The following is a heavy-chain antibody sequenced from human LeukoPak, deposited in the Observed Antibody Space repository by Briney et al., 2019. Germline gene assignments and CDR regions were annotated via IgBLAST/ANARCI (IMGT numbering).Heavy chain of an antibody. CDR3: ARDKGGYYDSSGYYSLG. CDR2: IIPILGIA. V-gene: IGHV1-69*04. CDR1: GGTFSSYA. D-gene: IGHD3-22*01. Sequence: ASVKVSCKASGGTFSSYAISWVRQAPGQGLEWMGRIIPILGIANYAQKFQGRVTITADKSTSTAYMELSSLRPEDTAVYYCARDKGGYYDSSGYYSLGWGQGTLVTVSS. J-gene: IGHJ4*02.